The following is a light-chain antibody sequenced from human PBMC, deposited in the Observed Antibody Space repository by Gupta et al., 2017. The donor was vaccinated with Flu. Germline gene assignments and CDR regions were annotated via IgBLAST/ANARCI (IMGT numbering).Light chain of an antibody. V-gene: IGLV2-14*01. CDR2: EVS. Sequence: QSALTQPASVSGSPGQSITISCTGTSSDVGGYNYVSWYQQHPGKALKLMIYEVSNRPSGVASRFSGSKAGNTASLTISGPQAEDAADYYCSSYTSSSTVVFGGGTKLTVL. J-gene: IGLJ2*01. CDR3: SSYTSSSTVV. CDR1: SSDVGGYNY.